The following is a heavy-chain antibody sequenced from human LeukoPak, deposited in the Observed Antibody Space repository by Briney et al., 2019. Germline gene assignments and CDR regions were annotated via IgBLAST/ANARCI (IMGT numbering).Heavy chain of an antibody. CDR1: RFTFSSYS. D-gene: IGHD3-9*01. CDR2: ISSSSSTI. J-gene: IGHJ6*03. V-gene: IGHV3-48*01. Sequence: GGSLRLSCAASRFTFSSYSMNWVRQAPGTGLEWVSYISSSSSTIYYADSVKGRFTISRDNAKNSLYLQMNSLRAEDTAVYYCARLPPYDILTGNYYYYMDVWGKGTTVTVSS. CDR3: ARLPPYDILTGNYYYYMDV.